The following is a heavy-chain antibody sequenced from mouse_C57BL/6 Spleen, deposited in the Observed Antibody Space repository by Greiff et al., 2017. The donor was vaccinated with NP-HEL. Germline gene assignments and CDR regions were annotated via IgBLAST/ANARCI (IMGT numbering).Heavy chain of an antibody. CDR2: ISSGGSYT. V-gene: IGHV5-6*01. J-gene: IGHJ4*01. Sequence: EVKVVESGGDLVKPGGSLKLSCAASGFTFSSYGMSWVRQTPDKRLEWVATISSGGSYTYYPDSVKGRFTISRDNAKNTLYLQMSSLKSEDTAMYYCARCYYYGSSLYAMDYWGQGTSVTVSS. CDR1: GFTFSSYG. CDR3: ARCYYYGSSLYAMDY. D-gene: IGHD1-1*01.